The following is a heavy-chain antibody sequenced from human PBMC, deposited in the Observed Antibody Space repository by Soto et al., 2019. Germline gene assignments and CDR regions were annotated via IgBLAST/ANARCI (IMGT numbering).Heavy chain of an antibody. CDR3: AHRDASLYGSGSYYNWFDP. D-gene: IGHD3-10*01. V-gene: IGHV2-5*01. CDR1: GFSLSTSGVG. J-gene: IGHJ5*02. Sequence: ESGPTLVNPTQTLTLNCTFSGFSLSTSGVGVGWIRQPPGEALEWLALIYWNDDKRYSPSLKSRLTITKDTSKNQVVLTMTNMDPVDTATYYCAHRDASLYGSGSYYNWFDPWGQGTLVTVSS. CDR2: IYWNDDK.